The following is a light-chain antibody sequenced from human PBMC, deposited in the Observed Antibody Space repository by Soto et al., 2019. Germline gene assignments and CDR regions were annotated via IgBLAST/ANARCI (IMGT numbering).Light chain of an antibody. CDR1: RSDVGGYNY. CDR2: DVS. V-gene: IGLV2-14*01. Sequence: QSALTQPASVSGSPGQSITISCTGTRSDVGGYNYVSWYQQHPGKAPKLMIYDVSNRPSGVSNRFSGSKSGNTASLTISGLQAEDEADYYCSSYTSSSTLLYVVGTGTKLTVL. J-gene: IGLJ1*01. CDR3: SSYTSSSTLLYV.